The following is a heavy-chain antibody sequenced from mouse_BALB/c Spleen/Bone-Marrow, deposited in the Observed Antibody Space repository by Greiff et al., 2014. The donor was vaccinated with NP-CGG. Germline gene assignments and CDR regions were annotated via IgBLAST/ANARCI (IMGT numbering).Heavy chain of an antibody. Sequence: EVQLQQSGAELVKPGASVKLSCTASGFNIKDTYMHWVKQRPEQGLEWIGRIDPANGNTKYDPKSQGKATITADTSSNTAYLQLSSLTSEDTAVYYCARGRLYDGSDYWGQGTTLTVSS. V-gene: IGHV14-3*02. D-gene: IGHD2-3*01. CDR3: ARGRLYDGSDY. J-gene: IGHJ2*01. CDR2: IDPANGNT. CDR1: GFNIKDTY.